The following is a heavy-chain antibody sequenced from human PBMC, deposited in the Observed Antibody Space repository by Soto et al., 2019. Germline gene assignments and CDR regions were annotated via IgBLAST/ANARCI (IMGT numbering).Heavy chain of an antibody. J-gene: IGHJ6*02. CDR1: GFTFSSYG. CDR2: ISYDGSNK. V-gene: IGHV3-30*18. CDR3: AKDSVNIYDFWSGPNFYYYYGMDV. Sequence: GGSLRLSCAASGFTFSSYGMHWVRQAPGKGLEWVAVISYDGSNKYYADSVKGRFTISRDNSKNTLYLQMNSLRAEDTAVYYCAKDSVNIYDFWSGPNFYYYYGMDVWGQGTTVTVSS. D-gene: IGHD3-3*01.